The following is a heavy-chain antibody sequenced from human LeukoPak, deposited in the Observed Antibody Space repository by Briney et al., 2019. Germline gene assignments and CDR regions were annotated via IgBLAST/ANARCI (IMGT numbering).Heavy chain of an antibody. Sequence: PGGSLRLSCAASGFAFSAYWMHWVRQAPGKGLEWVARINEDATTISYADSVKGRFIVSRDNTKKSLYLQMNNLSAEDTAVYYCVRDLVFVWTPGDDFDFWGQGTLVIVSS. J-gene: IGHJ4*02. CDR1: GFAFSAYW. D-gene: IGHD3-16*01. V-gene: IGHV3-74*01. CDR3: VRDLVFVWTPGDDFDF. CDR2: INEDATTI.